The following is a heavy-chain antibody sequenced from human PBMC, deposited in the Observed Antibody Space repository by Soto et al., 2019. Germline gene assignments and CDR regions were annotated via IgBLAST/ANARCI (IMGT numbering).Heavy chain of an antibody. D-gene: IGHD5-18*01. J-gene: IGHJ3*02. V-gene: IGHV4-34*01. Sequence: SETLSLTCSIYSGSFSGYYWSWIRQPPGKGLEWIGEISQSGNTNYSPSLKSRVTISVDTSKNQFSLKLSSVTAADTAVYYCARGRYSYGHDAFDIWGQGTMVTVSS. CDR1: SGSFSGYY. CDR3: ARGRYSYGHDAFDI. CDR2: ISQSGNT.